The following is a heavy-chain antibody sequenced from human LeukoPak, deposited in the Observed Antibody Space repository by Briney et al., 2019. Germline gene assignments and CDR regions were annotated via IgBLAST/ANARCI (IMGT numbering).Heavy chain of an antibody. V-gene: IGHV3-21*01. CDR2: ISSSSSYI. Sequence: GGSLRLSCAASAFTFSIYTMNWVRQAPGKGLEWVSSISSSSSYIYYADSEKGRFTISRDNAKNSLYLQMNSLRAEDTAVYYCAELSITMIGGVWGKGTTVTISS. J-gene: IGHJ6*04. D-gene: IGHD3-10*02. CDR1: AFTFSIYT. CDR3: AELSITMIGGV.